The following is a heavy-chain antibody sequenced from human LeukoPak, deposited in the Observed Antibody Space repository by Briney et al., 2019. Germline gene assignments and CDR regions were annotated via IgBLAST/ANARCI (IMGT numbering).Heavy chain of an antibody. J-gene: IGHJ4*02. CDR3: ARDYGDYGVDY. CDR2: IYYSGST. CDR1: GGSISSGYYY. D-gene: IGHD4-17*01. V-gene: IGHV4-30-4*01. Sequence: PSETLSLTCTVSGGSISSGYYYWSWIRQPPGKGLEWIGYIYYSGSTYYNPSLKSRVTISVDTSKNQFSLKLSSVTAADTAVYYCARDYGDYGVDYWGQGTVVSVSS.